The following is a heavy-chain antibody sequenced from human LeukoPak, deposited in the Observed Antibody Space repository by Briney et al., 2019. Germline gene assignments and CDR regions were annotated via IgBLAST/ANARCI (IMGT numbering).Heavy chain of an antibody. CDR3: AREYVWGSYRTGRLDS. J-gene: IGHJ4*02. CDR2: IKQDGSEK. V-gene: IGHV3-7*01. D-gene: IGHD3-16*02. CDR1: GLTFSSYE. Sequence: GGSLRLSCAASGLTFSSYEMNWVRQAPGKGLEWVANIKQDGSEKYYVDSVKGRFTISRDNAKNSLYVQMNSLRAEDTAVYYCAREYVWGSYRTGRLDSWGQGALVTVSP.